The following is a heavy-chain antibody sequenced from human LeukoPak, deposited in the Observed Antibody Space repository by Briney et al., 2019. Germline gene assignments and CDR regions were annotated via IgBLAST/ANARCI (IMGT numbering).Heavy chain of an antibody. CDR1: GFTFSDYY. J-gene: IGHJ4*02. CDR3: ARDYHYDSSGYSGY. V-gene: IGHV3-11*01. D-gene: IGHD3-22*01. Sequence: GGSLRLSCAASGFTFSDYYMSWIRQAPGKGLEWVSYISSGSTIYYADSVKGRFTISRDNAKNSLYLQMNSLRAEDTAVYYCARDYHYDSSGYSGYWGQGTLVTVSS. CDR2: ISSGSTI.